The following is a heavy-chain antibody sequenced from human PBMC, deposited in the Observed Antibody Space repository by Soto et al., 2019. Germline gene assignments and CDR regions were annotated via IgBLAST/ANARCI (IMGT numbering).Heavy chain of an antibody. D-gene: IGHD2-21*01. CDR1: GDSITSYN. CDR3: ARRAVVAVTGSLDNWLDP. J-gene: IGHJ5*02. Sequence: SETLSLTCTVSGDSITSYNWNWLRQPPGKALEWIGYVYSSGSTNYNPSLKSRVTISVDTSRNQFSLKVNSVTAADTAMYYCARRAVVAVTGSLDNWLDPWGQGILVTVS. V-gene: IGHV4-59*01. CDR2: VYSSGST.